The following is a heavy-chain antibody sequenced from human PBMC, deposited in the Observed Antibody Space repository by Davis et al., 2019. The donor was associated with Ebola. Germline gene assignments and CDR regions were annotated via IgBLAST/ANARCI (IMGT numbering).Heavy chain of an antibody. CDR1: GYIFTGYY. Sequence: ASVKVSCQTSGYIFTGYYMHWVRQAPGQGLEWMGWSSSSNGNTNYAQKLQGRVTMTTDTSTTTAYMELRSLRSDDTAMYYCVKDFWSDDPGYWGQGTLVTVSS. V-gene: IGHV1-18*04. D-gene: IGHD3-3*01. CDR2: SSSSNGNT. CDR3: VKDFWSDDPGY. J-gene: IGHJ4*02.